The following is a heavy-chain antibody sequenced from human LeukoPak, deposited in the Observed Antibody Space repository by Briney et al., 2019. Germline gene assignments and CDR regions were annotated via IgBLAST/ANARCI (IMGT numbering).Heavy chain of an antibody. J-gene: IGHJ3*02. CDR2: ISSSSSYI. CDR1: GFTFSTYT. V-gene: IGHV3-21*01. CDR3: ARENDGFDI. Sequence: GGSLRRSCAASGFTFSTYTMNWVRQGPGKGLEWVSSISSSSSYIYYADSVKGRFTISRDNAKNSLYLQLNSLRAEDTAVYYCARENDGFDIWGQGTMVTVSS.